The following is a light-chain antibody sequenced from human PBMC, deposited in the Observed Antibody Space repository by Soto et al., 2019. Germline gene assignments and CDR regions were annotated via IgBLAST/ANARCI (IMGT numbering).Light chain of an antibody. CDR2: GAF. Sequence: EIVLTQSPVTLSLSPGERATLSCRASQNSRSSYLAWYQHKPGQAPRLLFYGAFNRVTGIPGRLSASGSGADFTLTINRLEPEDFAVYYCQQYGPSLTFGQGTRLELK. J-gene: IGKJ5*01. CDR3: QQYGPSLT. V-gene: IGKV3-20*01. CDR1: QNSRSSY.